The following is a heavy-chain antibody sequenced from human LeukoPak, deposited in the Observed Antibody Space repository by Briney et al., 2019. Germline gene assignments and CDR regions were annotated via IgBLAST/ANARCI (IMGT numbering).Heavy chain of an antibody. Sequence: GGSLRLSCAASGFTVSSYYMNWGRQAPGKRGEGGSVIYSGGGTYYADSVKDRFTISRDNSKNTLNLQMNSLRAEDTAVYYCARARSIAAAGLLVDWGQGTLVTVSS. CDR2: IYSGGGT. CDR1: GFTVSSYY. V-gene: IGHV3-66*01. CDR3: ARARSIAAAGLLVD. J-gene: IGHJ4*02. D-gene: IGHD6-13*01.